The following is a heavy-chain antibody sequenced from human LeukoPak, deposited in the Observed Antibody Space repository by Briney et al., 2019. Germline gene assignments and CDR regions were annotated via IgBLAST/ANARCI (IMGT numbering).Heavy chain of an antibody. D-gene: IGHD2-21*02. Sequence: PGGSLRLSCAASGFTFSSYSMNWVRQAPGKGLEWVSSISSSSSYIYYADSVKGRFTISRDNAKNSLYQQMNSLRAEDTAVYYCARDPDPHIVVVTARHVDYWGQGTLVTVSS. CDR1: GFTFSSYS. CDR2: ISSSSSYI. V-gene: IGHV3-21*01. J-gene: IGHJ4*02. CDR3: ARDPDPHIVVVTARHVDY.